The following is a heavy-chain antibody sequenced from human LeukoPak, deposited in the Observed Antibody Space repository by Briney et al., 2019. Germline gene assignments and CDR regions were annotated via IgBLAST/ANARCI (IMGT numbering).Heavy chain of an antibody. CDR2: IWYDGSNK. CDR1: GFTFSSYG. CDR3: ARGDIVVVPAAQIYYYYGMDV. D-gene: IGHD2-2*01. V-gene: IGHV3-33*08. J-gene: IGHJ6*04. Sequence: PGGSLRLSCGASGFTFSSYGMHWVRQAPGKGLEWVAVIWYDGSNKYYADSVKGRFTISRDNSKNMLYLQMNSLRAEDTAVYYCARGDIVVVPAAQIYYYYGMDVWGKGTTVTVSS.